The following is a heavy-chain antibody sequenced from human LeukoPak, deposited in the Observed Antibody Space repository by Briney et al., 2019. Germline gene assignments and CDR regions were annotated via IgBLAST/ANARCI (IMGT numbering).Heavy chain of an antibody. Sequence: SETLSLTCTVSGGSISSSSYYWGWIRQPPGKGLEWIGEINHSGSTNYNPSLKSRVTISVDTSKNQFSLKLSSVTAADTAVYYCARAQYSGSYLNDAFDIWGQGTMVTVSS. CDR3: ARAQYSGSYLNDAFDI. CDR2: INHSGST. D-gene: IGHD1-26*01. CDR1: GGSISSSSYY. V-gene: IGHV4-39*07. J-gene: IGHJ3*02.